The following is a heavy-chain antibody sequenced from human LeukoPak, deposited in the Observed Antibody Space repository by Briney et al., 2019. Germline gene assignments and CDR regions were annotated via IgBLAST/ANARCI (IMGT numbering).Heavy chain of an antibody. CDR1: GGTFSSYA. Sequence: GASVKVSCKASGGTFSSYAISWVRQAPGQGLEWMGGIIPIFGTANYAQKFQGRVTITADESTSTAYMELSSLRSEDTAVYYCARGRSDYYDSSADAFDIWGQGTMVTVSS. CDR2: IIPIFGTA. D-gene: IGHD3-22*01. V-gene: IGHV1-69*01. J-gene: IGHJ3*02. CDR3: ARGRSDYYDSSADAFDI.